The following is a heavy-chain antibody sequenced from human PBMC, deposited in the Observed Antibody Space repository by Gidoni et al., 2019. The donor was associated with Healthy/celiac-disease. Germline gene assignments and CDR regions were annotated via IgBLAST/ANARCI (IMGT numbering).Heavy chain of an antibody. CDR2: ISSSGSTI. D-gene: IGHD3-16*01. Sequence: EVQLVESGGGLVQPGGSLRLSEAASGLTFSSYELNWVRQAPGKGLEWVSYISSSGSTIYYADSVKGRFTISRDNAKNSLYLQMNSLSAEDTAVYYCARGGTGHLWDAFDIWGQGTMVTVSS. J-gene: IGHJ3*02. CDR1: GLTFSSYE. V-gene: IGHV3-48*03. CDR3: ARGGTGHLWDAFDI.